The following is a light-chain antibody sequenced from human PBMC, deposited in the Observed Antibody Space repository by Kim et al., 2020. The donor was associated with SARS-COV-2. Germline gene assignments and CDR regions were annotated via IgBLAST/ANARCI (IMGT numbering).Light chain of an antibody. J-gene: IGKJ4*01. CDR3: QQYGSPLT. Sequence: SLSPGERATRSCRASQSVSSSYLAWYQQKPGQAPRLLIYGASSRATGIPDRFSGSGSGTDFTLTISRLEPEDFAVYYCQQYGSPLTFGGGTKLEI. CDR1: QSVSSSY. CDR2: GAS. V-gene: IGKV3-20*01.